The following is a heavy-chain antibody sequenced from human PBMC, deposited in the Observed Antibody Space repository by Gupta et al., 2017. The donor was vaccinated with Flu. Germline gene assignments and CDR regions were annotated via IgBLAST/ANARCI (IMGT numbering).Heavy chain of an antibody. CDR3: ARQDIVVVPAAIGDAFDI. J-gene: IGHJ3*02. Sequence: WGWFRQPPGKGLEWIGSIYYSGSTYYNPSLKSRVTISVDTSKNQFSLKLSSVTAADTAVYYCARQDIVVVPAAIGDAFDIWGQGTMVTVSS. CDR2: IYYSGST. V-gene: IGHV4-39*01. D-gene: IGHD2-2*01.